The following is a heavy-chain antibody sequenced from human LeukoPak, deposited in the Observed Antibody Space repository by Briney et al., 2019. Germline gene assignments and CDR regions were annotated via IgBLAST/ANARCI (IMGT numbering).Heavy chain of an antibody. D-gene: IGHD4-17*01. CDR3: ARFYGDYQAFVY. J-gene: IGHJ4*02. CDR1: GVTFTGYG. V-gene: IGHV3-33*01. Sequence: PGGSLRLSCAASGVTFTGYGMHWVRQAPGKGLEWVAVIWFDGSKKYYIDSVRGRFTISRDDSKNSLYLQMNSLRAEDTAVYYCARFYGDYQAFVYWGQGTLVTVSS. CDR2: IWFDGSKK.